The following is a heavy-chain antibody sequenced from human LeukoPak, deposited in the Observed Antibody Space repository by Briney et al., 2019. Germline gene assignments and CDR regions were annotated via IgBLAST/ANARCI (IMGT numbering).Heavy chain of an antibody. D-gene: IGHD3-16*01. CDR2: INPNSGGT. V-gene: IGHV1-2*02. Sequence: ASVKVSCKASGYTFTGYYMHWVRQAPGQGLEWMGWINPNSGGTNYAQKFQGRVTMTRDTSISTAYMELSRLRSDDTAVYYCAREFEGGLTYNQFDYWGQGTLVTVSS. J-gene: IGHJ4*02. CDR3: AREFEGGLTYNQFDY. CDR1: GYTFTGYY.